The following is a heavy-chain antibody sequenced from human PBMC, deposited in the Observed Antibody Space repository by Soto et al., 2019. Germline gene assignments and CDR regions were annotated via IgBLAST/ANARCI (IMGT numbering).Heavy chain of an antibody. CDR2: IIPIFGTA. D-gene: IGHD2-2*02. CDR1: GGTFSSYA. Sequence: QVQLVQSGAEVKKPGSSVKVSCKASGGTFSSYAISWVRQAPGQGLEWMGGIIPIFGTANYAQKFQGRVTIPADKSTSTAYMELSSLRSEDTAVYYCASMLGYCSSTSCYNGYYGMDVWGQGTTVTVSS. J-gene: IGHJ6*02. V-gene: IGHV1-69*06. CDR3: ASMLGYCSSTSCYNGYYGMDV.